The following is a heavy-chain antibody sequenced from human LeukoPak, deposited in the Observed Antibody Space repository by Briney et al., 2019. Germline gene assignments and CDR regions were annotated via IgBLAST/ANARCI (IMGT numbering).Heavy chain of an antibody. V-gene: IGHV3-23*01. Sequence: GGSLRLFCSVPIYTFRNYAVHCVPEAPGRGLVWVSLISGGSGNIYYVDSVRGRFTISRDNSKNTLYVQMTSLRAEDTDIYYCAKGSDYYGSVTSKKTDWGQGTLVTVSS. D-gene: IGHD3-10*01. CDR1: IYTFRNYA. J-gene: IGHJ4*02. CDR2: ISGGSGNI. CDR3: AKGSDYYGSVTSKKTD.